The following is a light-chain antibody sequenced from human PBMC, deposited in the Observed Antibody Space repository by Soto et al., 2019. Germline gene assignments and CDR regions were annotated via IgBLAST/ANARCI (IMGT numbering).Light chain of an antibody. CDR1: QSVLYSSNNKNY. CDR3: QQYYSTPPT. Sequence: DIVMTQSPDSLAVSLGERATINCKSSQSVLYSSNNKNYLAWYQQKPGQPPQLLIYWASTRESGVPDRFSGSGSGTDFTLTISSLQAEDVAVYYCQQYYSTPPTFVQGTRLEIK. CDR2: WAS. V-gene: IGKV4-1*01. J-gene: IGKJ5*01.